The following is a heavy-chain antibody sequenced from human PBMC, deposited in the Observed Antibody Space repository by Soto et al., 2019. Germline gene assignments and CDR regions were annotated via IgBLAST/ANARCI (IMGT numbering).Heavy chain of an antibody. J-gene: IGHJ4*02. Sequence: PGGSLRLSCATSGFTFKSYGMHWVRQAPGKGLEWVAAIAYDESNKFYGDSVKGRFTISRDNFKNMLYLQMSSLRAEDTAVYYCVKDEGSSRPFDYWGQGTLVTVSS. CDR2: IAYDESNK. D-gene: IGHD6-13*01. V-gene: IGHV3-30*18. CDR3: VKDEGSSRPFDY. CDR1: GFTFKSYG.